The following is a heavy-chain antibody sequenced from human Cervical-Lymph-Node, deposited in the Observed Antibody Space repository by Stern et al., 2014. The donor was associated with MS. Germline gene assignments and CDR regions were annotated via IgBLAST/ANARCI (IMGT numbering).Heavy chain of an antibody. CDR3: ARSPTAYSTYYVDF. V-gene: IGHV1-69*09. Sequence: VQLVQSGAEVKKPGSSVKVSCKASGCTFSSYAINWVRQAPGQRLEWMGRIIPLLCVTPYAQKFQDTFTTTPDKSTSTAYMDLSSLRSEDTALYYCARSPTAYSTYYVDFWGQGTQVTVSS. J-gene: IGHJ4*02. CDR2: IIPLLCVT. D-gene: IGHD2-15*01. CDR1: GCTFSSYA.